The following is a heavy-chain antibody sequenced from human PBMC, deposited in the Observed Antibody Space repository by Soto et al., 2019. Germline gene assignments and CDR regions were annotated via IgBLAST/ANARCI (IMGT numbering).Heavy chain of an antibody. CDR1: GFSLSTSGVG. V-gene: IGHV2-5*02. Sequence: QINLKESRPTLVKPTQHLTLTCTFSGFSLSTSGVGVGWIRQPPGKAPEWLALIYWDDDKRYSPSLNSRLTITKDTSKNQVVLTMTNMDPVDTATYCCAHSRPPRLLDYWGQGTLVTVSS. J-gene: IGHJ4*02. CDR2: IYWDDDK. D-gene: IGHD2-15*01. CDR3: AHSRPPRLLDY.